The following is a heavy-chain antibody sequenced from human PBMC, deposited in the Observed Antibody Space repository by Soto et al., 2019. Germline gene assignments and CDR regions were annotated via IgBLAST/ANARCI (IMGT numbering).Heavy chain of an antibody. Sequence: QEQLQESGPGLVKPSQTLSLTCTVSGDSISRGGYYYNWIRHLPGKGLEWIGYIYHTGSTNYNPSLKSRVTISVDTSKNQLSLELGSGTAADTAVYYCVRDGAAGYGLGWFDPWGQGTLVTVSS. J-gene: IGHJ5*01. CDR2: IYHTGST. CDR1: GDSISRGGYY. D-gene: IGHD2-15*01. V-gene: IGHV4-31*03. CDR3: VRDGAAGYGLGWFDP.